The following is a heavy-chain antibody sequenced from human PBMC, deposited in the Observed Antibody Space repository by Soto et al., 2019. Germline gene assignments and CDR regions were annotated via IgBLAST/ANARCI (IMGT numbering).Heavy chain of an antibody. CDR1: GGSFSGYY. V-gene: IGHV4-34*01. CDR3: ARWVGSDYYYYYGMDV. D-gene: IGHD3-16*01. Sequence: QVQLQQWGAGLLKPSETLSLTCAVYGGSFSGYYWSWIRQPPGKGLEWIGEINHSGSTNYNPSLKSRVTISVDTSKNQFSLKLSSVTAADTAVYYCARWVGSDYYYYYGMDVWGQGTTVTVSS. J-gene: IGHJ6*02. CDR2: INHSGST.